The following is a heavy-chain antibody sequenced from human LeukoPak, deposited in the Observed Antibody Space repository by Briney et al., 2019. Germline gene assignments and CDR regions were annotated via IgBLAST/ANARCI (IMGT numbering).Heavy chain of an antibody. CDR3: ARGYCSSTSCYKDWFDP. D-gene: IGHD2-2*01. CDR2: TYYSGST. V-gene: IGHV4-59*12. Sequence: PSETLSLTCTVSGGSISSYYWSWIRQPPGKGLEWIGYTYYSGSTNYNPSLKSRVTISVDTSKNQFSLKLSSVTAADTAVYYCARGYCSSTSCYKDWFDPWGQGTLVTVSS. J-gene: IGHJ5*02. CDR1: GGSISSYY.